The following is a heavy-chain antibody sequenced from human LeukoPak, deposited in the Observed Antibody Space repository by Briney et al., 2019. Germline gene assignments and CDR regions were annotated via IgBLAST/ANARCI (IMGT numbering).Heavy chain of an antibody. V-gene: IGHV1-8*01. CDR3: ARAGYCSGGSCYRVYYFDY. CDR2: MNPNSGNT. Sequence: ASVKVSCKASGYTSTSYDINWVRQATGQGLEWMGWMNPNSGNTGYAQKFQGRVTMTRNTSISTAYMELSSLRSEDTAVYYCARAGYCSGGSCYRVYYFDYWGQGTLVTVSS. CDR1: GYTSTSYD. D-gene: IGHD2-15*01. J-gene: IGHJ4*02.